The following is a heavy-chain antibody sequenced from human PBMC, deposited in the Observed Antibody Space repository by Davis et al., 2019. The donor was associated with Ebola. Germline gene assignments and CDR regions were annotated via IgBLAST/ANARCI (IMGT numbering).Heavy chain of an antibody. V-gene: IGHV4-30-2*01. CDR1: GGSITSGSYS. CDR3: ASCNDVGCPY. Sequence: MPSETLSLTCTVSGGSITSGSYSWSWTRQPPGKALEWLGYIYHSDSSYYNPSVESRLTISADQSEEQFSLKLTSVTAADTAVYYCASCNDVGCPYWGQGVLVTVSS. J-gene: IGHJ4*02. D-gene: IGHD1-1*01. CDR2: IYHSDSS.